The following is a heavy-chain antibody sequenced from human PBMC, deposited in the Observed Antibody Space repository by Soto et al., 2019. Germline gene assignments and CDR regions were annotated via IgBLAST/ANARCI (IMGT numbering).Heavy chain of an antibody. CDR2: ITTYNGNT. Sequence: GASVKVSCKAVRYIFTNYGVSWVRQAPGQGLERMGWITTYNGNTEYAQKFQGRVTMTTDASTSTAYMELGSLRSDDTAIYYCARALTGYGMDVWGQGTTVTVSS. CDR1: RYIFTNYG. V-gene: IGHV1-18*01. CDR3: ARALTGYGMDV. J-gene: IGHJ6*02.